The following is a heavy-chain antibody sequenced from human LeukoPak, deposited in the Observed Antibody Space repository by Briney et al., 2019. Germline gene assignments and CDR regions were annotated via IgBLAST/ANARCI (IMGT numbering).Heavy chain of an antibody. CDR1: GYTFTSYH. V-gene: IGHV1-46*01. Sequence: GASVKVSCKASGYTFTSYHMHWVRQAPGQGLEWMGKINLSGGGTTYAQKFQGRVTMTEDTSTDTAYMELSSLRSEDTAVYYCATRCSSTSCYKGVVYWFDPWGQGTLVTVSS. CDR3: ATRCSSTSCYKGVVYWFDP. D-gene: IGHD2-2*02. J-gene: IGHJ5*02. CDR2: INLSGGGT.